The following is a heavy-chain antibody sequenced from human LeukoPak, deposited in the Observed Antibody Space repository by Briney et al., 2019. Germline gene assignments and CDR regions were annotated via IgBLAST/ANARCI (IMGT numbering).Heavy chain of an antibody. J-gene: IGHJ3*02. V-gene: IGHV4-61*02. CDR3: ARIEMATIAFDI. CDR2: IYTSGST. D-gene: IGHD5-24*01. Sequence: SQTLSLTCTVSGGSISSGSYYWSWIRQPAGKGLEWIGRIYTSGSTNYNPSLKSRVTISVDTSKNQFPLKLSSVTAADTAVYYCARIEMATIAFDIWGQGTMVTVSS. CDR1: GGSISSGSYY.